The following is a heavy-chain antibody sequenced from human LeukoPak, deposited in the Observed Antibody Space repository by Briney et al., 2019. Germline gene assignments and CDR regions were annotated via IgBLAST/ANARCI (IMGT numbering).Heavy chain of an antibody. CDR3: ARDSSFNWFDP. CDR1: GFTFSSYS. D-gene: IGHD6-6*01. Sequence: GGSLRLSCAASGFTFSSYSMNWVRQAPGKGLEWVSSISSSSSYIYYADSVKGRFTISRDNAKNSLYLQMNSLRAEDTAVYYCARDSSFNWFDPWGQGTLVTVSS. CDR2: ISSSSSYI. V-gene: IGHV3-21*01. J-gene: IGHJ5*02.